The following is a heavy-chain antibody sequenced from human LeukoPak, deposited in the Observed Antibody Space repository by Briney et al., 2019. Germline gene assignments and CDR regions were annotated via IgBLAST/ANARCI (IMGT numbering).Heavy chain of an antibody. CDR2: ISSSSSYI. D-gene: IGHD3-10*01. Sequence: KPGGSLRLSCAASGFTFSSYSMNWVRQAPGKGLEWVSSISSSSSYIYYADSVKGRFTNSRDNAKNSLYLQMNSLRAEDTAVYYCASFVGGSGSRDYWGQGTLVTVSS. CDR1: GFTFSSYS. CDR3: ASFVGGSGSRDY. J-gene: IGHJ4*02. V-gene: IGHV3-21*01.